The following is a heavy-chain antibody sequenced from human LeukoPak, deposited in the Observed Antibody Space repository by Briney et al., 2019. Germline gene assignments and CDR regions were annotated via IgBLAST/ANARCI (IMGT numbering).Heavy chain of an antibody. Sequence: GGSLRLSCAASGFTFSSYSMNWVRQAPGKGLEWVSYISSSSSTIYYADSVKGRFTISRDNAKNSLYLQMNSLRAEDTAVYYCARGPFSSSWYILMDYWGQGTLVTVSS. V-gene: IGHV3-48*01. J-gene: IGHJ4*02. D-gene: IGHD6-13*01. CDR2: ISSSSSTI. CDR3: ARGPFSSSWYILMDY. CDR1: GFTFSSYS.